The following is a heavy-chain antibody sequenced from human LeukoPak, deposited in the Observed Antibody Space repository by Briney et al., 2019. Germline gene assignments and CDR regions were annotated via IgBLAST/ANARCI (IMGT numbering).Heavy chain of an antibody. Sequence: GGSLRLSCAASGFTFSSYSMNWVRQAPGKGLEWVSYISSSSSTIYYADSVKGRFTISRDNAKNSLHLQMNSLRAEDTAVYYCARAPQFSITMIVEHGMDVWGQGTTVTVSS. CDR1: GFTFSSYS. D-gene: IGHD3-22*01. CDR2: ISSSSSTI. CDR3: ARAPQFSITMIVEHGMDV. V-gene: IGHV3-48*01. J-gene: IGHJ6*02.